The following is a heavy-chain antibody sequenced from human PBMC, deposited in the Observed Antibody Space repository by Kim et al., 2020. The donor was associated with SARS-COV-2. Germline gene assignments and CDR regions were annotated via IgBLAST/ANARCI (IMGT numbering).Heavy chain of an antibody. Sequence: GGSLRLSCAASGFTFSSYWMSWVRQAPGKGLEWVANIKQDGSEKYYVDSVKGRFTISRDNAKNSLYLQMNSLRAEDTAVYYCARAYGVLLWFGANIDYWGQGTLVTVSS. J-gene: IGHJ4*02. CDR3: ARAYGVLLWFGANIDY. D-gene: IGHD3-10*01. V-gene: IGHV3-7*01. CDR1: GFTFSSYW. CDR2: IKQDGSEK.